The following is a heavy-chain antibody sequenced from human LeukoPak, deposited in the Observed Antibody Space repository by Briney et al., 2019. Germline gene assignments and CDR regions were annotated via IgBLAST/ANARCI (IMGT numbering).Heavy chain of an antibody. CDR1: GGTFSSYA. CDR2: IIPIFGTA. Sequence: SVNVSCTASGGTFSSYAISWVRQAPGQGLEWMGGIIPIFGTANYAQKFQGRVTITADESTSTAYMELSSLRSEDTAVYYCARAGMARINWFDPWGQGTLVTVSS. J-gene: IGHJ5*02. D-gene: IGHD1-14*01. V-gene: IGHV1-69*13. CDR3: ARAGMARINWFDP.